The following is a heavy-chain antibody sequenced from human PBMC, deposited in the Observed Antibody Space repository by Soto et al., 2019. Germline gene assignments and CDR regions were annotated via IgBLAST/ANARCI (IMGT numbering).Heavy chain of an antibody. D-gene: IGHD1-26*01. V-gene: IGHV1-69*13. CDR2: IIPIFGTA. J-gene: IGHJ4*02. Sequence: SVKVSCKASGGTFSSYAISWVRQAPGQGLEWMGGIIPIFGTANYAQKFQGRVTITADESTSTAYMELSSLRSEDTAVYYCASGALRVGATSHDYWGQGTLVTVSS. CDR1: GGTFSSYA. CDR3: ASGALRVGATSHDY.